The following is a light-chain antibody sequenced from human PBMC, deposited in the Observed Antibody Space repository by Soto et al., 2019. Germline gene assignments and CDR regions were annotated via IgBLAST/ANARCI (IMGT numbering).Light chain of an antibody. CDR3: QQYARSPRT. CDR2: GAS. V-gene: IGKV3-20*01. Sequence: EIVLTQSPATLSLSPGERATLSCRASQSVSSNLAWYQQKPGQAPSLLMYGASRRATGIPERFSGSGSGTDFTLTISRLEPEDFAVYYCQQYARSPRTFGQGTKVDI. CDR1: QSVSSN. J-gene: IGKJ1*01.